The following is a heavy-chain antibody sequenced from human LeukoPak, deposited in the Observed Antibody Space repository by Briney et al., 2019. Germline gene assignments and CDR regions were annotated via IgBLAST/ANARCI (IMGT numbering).Heavy chain of an antibody. CDR1: GGSISSYY. D-gene: IGHD6-13*01. CDR3: ARGDPAAAVSVAFDI. J-gene: IGHJ3*02. Sequence: SGGSISSYYWSWIRQPPGKGLEWIGYIYYSGSTNYNPSLTSRVTISVDTSKNQFSLKLSSVTAADTAVYYCARGDPAAAVSVAFDIWGQGTMVTVSS. CDR2: IYYSGST. V-gene: IGHV4-59*01.